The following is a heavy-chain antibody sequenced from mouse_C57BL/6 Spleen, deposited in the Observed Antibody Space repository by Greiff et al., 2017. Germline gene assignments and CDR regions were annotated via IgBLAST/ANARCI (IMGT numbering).Heavy chain of an antibody. CDR2: ILPGSGST. J-gene: IGHJ2*01. CDR3: ARGGTTVVAPYYFDY. Sequence: VMLVESGAELMKPGASVKLSCKATGYTFTGYWIEWVKQRPGHGLEWIGEILPGSGSTNYNEKFKGKATFTADTSSNTAYMQLSSLTTEDSAIYYCARGGTTVVAPYYFDYWGQGTTLTVSS. V-gene: IGHV1-9*01. D-gene: IGHD1-1*01. CDR1: GYTFTGYW.